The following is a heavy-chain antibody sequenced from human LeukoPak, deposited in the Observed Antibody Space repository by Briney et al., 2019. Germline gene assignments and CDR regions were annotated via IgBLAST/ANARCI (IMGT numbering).Heavy chain of an antibody. CDR1: GGSFSGYY. CDR3: ARGTVTDGFDY. J-gene: IGHJ4*02. V-gene: IGHV4-34*01. CDR2: INHSGST. Sequence: PSETLSLTCAVYGGSFSGYYWSWIRQPPGKGLEWIGEINHSGSTNYNPSLKSRVTISVDTSKNQFSLKLSSVTAADTAVYYCARGTVTDGFDYWGQGTLVTVSS. D-gene: IGHD1-14*01.